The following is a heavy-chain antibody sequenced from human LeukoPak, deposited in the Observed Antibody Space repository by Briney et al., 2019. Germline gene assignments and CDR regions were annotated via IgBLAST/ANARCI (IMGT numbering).Heavy chain of an antibody. CDR2: IIPIFGTA. CDR1: GGTFSSYA. J-gene: IGHJ4*02. V-gene: IGHV1-69*05. Sequence: ASVKVSCKASGGTFSSYAISWVRQAPGQGLEWMGGIIPIFGTASYAQKFQGRVTMTRDTSTSTVYMELSSLRSEDTAVYYCARGFYYDSSDYYPYYFDYWGQGTLVTVSS. CDR3: ARGFYYDSSDYYPYYFDY. D-gene: IGHD3-22*01.